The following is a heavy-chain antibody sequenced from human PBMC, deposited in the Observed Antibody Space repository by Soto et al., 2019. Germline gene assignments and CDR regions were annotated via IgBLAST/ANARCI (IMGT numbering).Heavy chain of an antibody. J-gene: IGHJ2*01. V-gene: IGHV3-33*01. CDR3: ARARVTARRTSWYFDL. CDR2: IWYDGSNK. D-gene: IGHD2-21*02. CDR1: GFTFSSYG. Sequence: QVQLVESGGGVVQPGRSLRLSCAASGFTFSSYGMHWVRQAPGKGLEWVAVIWYDGSNKYYADSVKGRFTISRDNSKNTLYLQMNSLRAEDTAVYYCARARVTARRTSWYFDLWGRGTLVTVSS.